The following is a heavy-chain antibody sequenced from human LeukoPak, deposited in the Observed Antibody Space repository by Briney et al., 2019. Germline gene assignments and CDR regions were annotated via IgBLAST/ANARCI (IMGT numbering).Heavy chain of an antibody. CDR2: INPSGGST. CDR1: GYTFTGYY. V-gene: IGHV1-46*01. J-gene: IGHJ4*02. CDR3: ARALYGDPIDY. D-gene: IGHD3-16*01. Sequence: ASVKVSCKAFGYTFTGYYMHWVRQAPGQGLEWMGIINPSGGSTSYAQKFQGRVTMTRDTSTSTAYMELSSLRSEDTAVYYCARALYGDPIDYWGQGTLVTVSS.